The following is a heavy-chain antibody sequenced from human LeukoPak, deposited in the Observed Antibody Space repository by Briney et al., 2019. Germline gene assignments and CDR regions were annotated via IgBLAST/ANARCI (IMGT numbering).Heavy chain of an antibody. Sequence: SETLSLTCTVSGGSISSGGYYWSWIRQPPGKGLEWIGYIYHSGSTYYNPSLKSRVTISVDTSKNQFSLKLSSVTAADTAVYYCARVPPIVATSESDYWGQGTLVTVSS. J-gene: IGHJ4*02. CDR2: IYHSGST. D-gene: IGHD5-12*01. V-gene: IGHV4-30-2*01. CDR3: ARVPPIVATSESDY. CDR1: GGSISSGGYY.